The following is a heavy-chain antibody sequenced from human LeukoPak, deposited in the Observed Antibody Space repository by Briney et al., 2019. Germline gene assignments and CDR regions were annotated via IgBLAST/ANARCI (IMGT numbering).Heavy chain of an antibody. CDR2: IRQDGSEK. Sequence: GSLRLFCSTSGFTGSSQLLGWVRQASREGLGWVANIRQDGSEKYYVDSVKGRFTISRDNAKNSLYLQMNSLRAEDTAVYYCARDPYGSYFDYWGQGTLVTVSS. V-gene: IGHV3-7*01. J-gene: IGHJ4*02. CDR1: GFTGSSQL. CDR3: ARDPYGSYFDY. D-gene: IGHD4-17*01.